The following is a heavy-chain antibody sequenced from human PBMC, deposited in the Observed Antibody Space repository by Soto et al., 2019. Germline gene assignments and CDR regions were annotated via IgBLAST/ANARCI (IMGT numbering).Heavy chain of an antibody. CDR2: IFYSGST. J-gene: IGHJ5*02. CDR1: GGSISNYY. CDR3: AKDSEYNYGYLDWFDP. Sequence: PSETLSLTCTVSGGSISNYYWSWIRQPPGRGLEWIGHIFYSGSTNYNPALKSRVTISVDTSKSQFSLKLSSVTAADTAVYYCAKDSEYNYGYLDWFDPWGQGTLVTVSS. V-gene: IGHV4-59*01. D-gene: IGHD5-18*01.